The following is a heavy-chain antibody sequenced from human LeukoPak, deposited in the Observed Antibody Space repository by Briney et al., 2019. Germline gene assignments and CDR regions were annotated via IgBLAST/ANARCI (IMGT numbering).Heavy chain of an antibody. J-gene: IGHJ4*02. Sequence: SETLSLTCTVSGYSISSGYYWGWIRQPPGKGLEWIGSIYHSGSTYYNPSLKSRVTISVDTSKNQFSLKLSSVTAADTAVYYCALQTYYYDSSGYFKDYWGQGTLVTVSS. D-gene: IGHD3-22*01. V-gene: IGHV4-38-2*02. CDR3: ALQTYYYDSSGYFKDY. CDR2: IYHSGST. CDR1: GYSISSGYY.